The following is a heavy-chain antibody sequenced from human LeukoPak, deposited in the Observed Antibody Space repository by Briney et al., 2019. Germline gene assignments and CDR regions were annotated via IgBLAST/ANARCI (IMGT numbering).Heavy chain of an antibody. V-gene: IGHV4-4*07. D-gene: IGHD1-1*01. CDR1: GGSISSYY. CDR2: IYSIGIA. CDR3: ARTGEPYNWFDP. Sequence: PSENLSLNCTVSGGSISSYYWSWIRQPAGKGLEWIGSIYSIGIANYNPALRSRVTMSVDTSKSQISLKLSSVTAADTAVYYCARTGEPYNWFDPWGQGTLVTVSS. J-gene: IGHJ5*02.